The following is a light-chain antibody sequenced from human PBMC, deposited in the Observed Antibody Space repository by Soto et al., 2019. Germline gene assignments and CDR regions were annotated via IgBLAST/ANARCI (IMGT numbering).Light chain of an antibody. CDR3: HQYNNWPRT. Sequence: EIVMTQSPATLSVSPGERATLSCRASQSLRNNLAWYQQRPGQAPRLLIYGASTRATGIPARFSGSASGPEFTLTISSLQSEDFADYYCHQYNNWPRTYGQGTKVEIK. CDR1: QSLRNN. CDR2: GAS. V-gene: IGKV3-15*01. J-gene: IGKJ1*01.